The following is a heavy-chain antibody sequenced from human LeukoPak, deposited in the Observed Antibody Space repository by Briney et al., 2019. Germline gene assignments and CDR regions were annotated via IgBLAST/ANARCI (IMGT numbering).Heavy chain of an antibody. CDR3: ARVYAPY. Sequence: PSETLSLTCAVYGGSLSGYYWSWIRQPPGKGLEWIGEISHSGSTNYNPSLKSRVTISVDTSKNQFSLKLSSVSAADTAVYYCARVYAPYWGQGTLVTVSS. CDR1: GGSLSGYY. V-gene: IGHV4-34*01. CDR2: ISHSGST. D-gene: IGHD2/OR15-2a*01. J-gene: IGHJ4*02.